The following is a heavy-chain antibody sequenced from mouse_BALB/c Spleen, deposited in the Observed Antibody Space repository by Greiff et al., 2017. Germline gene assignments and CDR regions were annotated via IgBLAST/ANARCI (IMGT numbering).Heavy chain of an antibody. CDR1: GYSITSDYA. Sequence: EVQGVESGPGLVKPSQSLSLTCTVTGYSITSDYAWNWIRQFPGNKLEWMGYISYSGSTSYNPSLKSRISITRDTSKNQFFLQLNSVTTEDTATYYCASRPHYGNYEGRRGYAMDYWGQGTSVTVSS. CDR3: ASRPHYGNYEGRRGYAMDY. J-gene: IGHJ4*01. D-gene: IGHD2-1*01. CDR2: ISYSGST. V-gene: IGHV3-2*02.